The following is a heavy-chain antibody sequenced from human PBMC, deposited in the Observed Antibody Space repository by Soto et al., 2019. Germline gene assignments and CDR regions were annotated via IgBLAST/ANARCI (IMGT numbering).Heavy chain of an antibody. V-gene: IGHV3-23*01. J-gene: IGHJ4*02. CDR2: IGSTGVST. D-gene: IGHD5-12*01. Sequence: EVQVLESGGGLVQPGGSLRLSCAASGFIFSSYAMNWVRQAPGEGLEWVSGIGSTGVSTYYADSVKGRFTISRDNSKNMLYLHMDSLRAEDTTVYYCANDPGVVAIHYFEYWVQVTLVTVSS. CDR3: ANDPGVVAIHYFEY. CDR1: GFIFSSYA.